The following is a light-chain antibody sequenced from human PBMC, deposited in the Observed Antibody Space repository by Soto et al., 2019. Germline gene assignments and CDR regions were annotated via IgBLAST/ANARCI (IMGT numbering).Light chain of an antibody. Sequence: QSALTQPASVSGSPGQSITISCTGTSSDIGTYNYVSWYQQHPGKAPKLMLYEVSNRPSGVSNRFFGSKSGNTASLTISGLQAEDEADYFCNSYTSSSTLYVVGTGTQLTVL. V-gene: IGLV2-14*01. J-gene: IGLJ1*01. CDR1: SSDIGTYNY. CDR2: EVS. CDR3: NSYTSSSTLYV.